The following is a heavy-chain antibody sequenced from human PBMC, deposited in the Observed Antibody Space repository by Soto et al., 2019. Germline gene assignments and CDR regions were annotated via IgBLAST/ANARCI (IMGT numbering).Heavy chain of an antibody. Sequence: EVQLVQSGAEVKKPGESLRISCKGSGYSFTSYWISWVRQMPGKGLEWMGRIDPSDSYTNYSPSFQGHVTISADKSISTAYLQWSSLKASDTAMYYCARHPLKVAVAGPGGYGMDVWGQGTTVTVSS. CDR2: IDPSDSYT. J-gene: IGHJ6*02. CDR3: ARHPLKVAVAGPGGYGMDV. V-gene: IGHV5-10-1*03. CDR1: GYSFTSYW. D-gene: IGHD6-19*01.